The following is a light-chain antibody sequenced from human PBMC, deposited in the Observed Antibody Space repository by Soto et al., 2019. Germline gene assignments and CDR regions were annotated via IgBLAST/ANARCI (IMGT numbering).Light chain of an antibody. CDR1: SSDVGGYNY. Sequence: QSALTQPASVSGSPGQSITISCTGTSSDVGGYNYVSWYQQHPGKAPKLMIYEVNHRPSGVSHRFFGSKSGNTASLTISGLQAEDKADYFCSSYTSSDTLVFGGGTQLTVL. J-gene: IGLJ2*01. V-gene: IGLV2-14*01. CDR3: SSYTSSDTLV. CDR2: EVN.